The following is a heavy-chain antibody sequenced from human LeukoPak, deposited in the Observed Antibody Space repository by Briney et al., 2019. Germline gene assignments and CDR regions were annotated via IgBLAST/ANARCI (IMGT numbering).Heavy chain of an antibody. J-gene: IGHJ4*02. CDR1: GGSISSSSHY. D-gene: IGHD1-26*01. CDR3: ATTTIRLGY. V-gene: IGHV4-39*07. Sequence: SETLSLTCTVSGGSISSSSHYCGWIRQPPGKGLEWIGSMYYRGSTYHNPSLKSRVTISVDTSKNQFSLKLSSVTAADTAVYYCATTTIRLGYWGQGTLVTVSS. CDR2: MYYRGST.